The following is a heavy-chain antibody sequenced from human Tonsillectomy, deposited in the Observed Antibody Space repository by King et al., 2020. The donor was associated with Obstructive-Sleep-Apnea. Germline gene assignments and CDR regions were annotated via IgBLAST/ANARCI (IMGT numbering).Heavy chain of an antibody. V-gene: IGHV3-30*04. J-gene: IGHJ6*02. CDR1: GFTLSPFA. CDR2: ISYDGNNK. D-gene: IGHD3-10*01. Sequence: VQLVESGGGVVQPGRSLRLSCAASGFTLSPFAMHWVRQAPGKGLEWVALISYDGNNKYYADSVKGRFTISRDNSRNTLNLQMNSLRPEDTAVYYLARENNALLWFGEYGNGLDVWGQGTTVTVSS. CDR3: ARENNALLWFGEYGNGLDV.